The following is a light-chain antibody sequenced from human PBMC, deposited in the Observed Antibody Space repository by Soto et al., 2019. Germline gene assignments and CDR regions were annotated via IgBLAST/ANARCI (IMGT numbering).Light chain of an antibody. CDR1: SSDIGGYNY. Sequence: QSVLTQPASVSGSPGQSITISGTGGSSDIGGYNYASWFQQHPAKVPKLMIYEVTNRPSGVSNRFSGSKSGTTASLTISGLQAEDGADYYCSSYTSSNTLVFGTGTKV. CDR2: EVT. J-gene: IGLJ1*01. CDR3: SSYTSSNTLV. V-gene: IGLV2-14*01.